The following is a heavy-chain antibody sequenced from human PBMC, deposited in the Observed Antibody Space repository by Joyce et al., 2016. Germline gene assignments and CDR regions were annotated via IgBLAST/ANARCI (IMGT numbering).Heavy chain of an antibody. J-gene: IGHJ4*02. CDR1: GASISSFY. CDR2: MSYSGST. CDR3: ANIVVGTSTTFDS. V-gene: IGHV4-59*01. Sequence: QVQLQESGPGLVKPSETLSLTCTVSGASISSFYWSWIRQPPGKGLEWIGQMSYSGSTNFNPSLKSRFTISVDRSKNQFSLELTSVTAADTAVYYCANIVVGTSTTFDSWGQGILVTVST. D-gene: IGHD1-26*01.